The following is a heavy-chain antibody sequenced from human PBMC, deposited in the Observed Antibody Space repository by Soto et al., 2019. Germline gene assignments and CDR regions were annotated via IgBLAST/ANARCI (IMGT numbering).Heavy chain of an antibody. CDR1: GGTFSSYA. J-gene: IGHJ4*02. Sequence: GASVKVSCKASGGTFSSYAISWVRQAPGQGLEWMGGIIPIFGTANYAQKFQGRVTITADESTSTAYMELSSLRSEDTAVYYCARESDYYQKRGPFDYWGQGTPVTVSS. D-gene: IGHD3-10*01. CDR2: IIPIFGTA. CDR3: ARESDYYQKRGPFDY. V-gene: IGHV1-69*13.